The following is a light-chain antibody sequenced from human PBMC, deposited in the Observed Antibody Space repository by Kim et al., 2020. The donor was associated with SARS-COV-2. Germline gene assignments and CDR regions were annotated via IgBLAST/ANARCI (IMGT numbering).Light chain of an antibody. CDR3: CSYAGSSIGV. Sequence: QSALTQPSSVSGSPGQSITISCTGTSSDVGSYNLVSWYQQHPGKPPKLMIYEVSKRPSGVSSRFSGSKSDNTASLTISGLQAEDEADYYCCSYAGSSIGVFGGGTQLTVL. J-gene: IGLJ7*01. CDR1: SSDVGSYNL. CDR2: EVS. V-gene: IGLV2-23*02.